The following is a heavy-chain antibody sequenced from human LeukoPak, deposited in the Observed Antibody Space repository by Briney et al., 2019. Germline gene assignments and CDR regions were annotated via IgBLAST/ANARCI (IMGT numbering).Heavy chain of an antibody. J-gene: IGHJ4*02. CDR2: IYSGGST. CDR1: GFTFSTYS. D-gene: IGHD3-10*01. Sequence: GGSLRLSCAASGFTFSTYSMNWVRQAPGKGLEWVSVIYSGGSTYYADSVKGRFTISRDNAKNSLFLQMNSLRAEDTAVYYCARDHFGAGRLFFDYWGQGTLVTVSS. V-gene: IGHV3-66*01. CDR3: ARDHFGAGRLFFDY.